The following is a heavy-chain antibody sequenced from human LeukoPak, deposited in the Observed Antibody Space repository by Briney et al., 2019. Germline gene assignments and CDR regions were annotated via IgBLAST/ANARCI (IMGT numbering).Heavy chain of an antibody. CDR1: GGTFSSYA. V-gene: IGHV1-69*05. J-gene: IGHJ1*01. CDR3: ARVACSGGSCYFEYFQH. D-gene: IGHD2-15*01. Sequence: SVKVSCKASGGTFSSYAISWVRQAPGQGLEWMGGITPIFGTANYAQKFQGRVTITTDESTSTAYMELSSLRSEDTAVYYCARVACSGGSCYFEYFQHWGQGTLSPSPQ. CDR2: ITPIFGTA.